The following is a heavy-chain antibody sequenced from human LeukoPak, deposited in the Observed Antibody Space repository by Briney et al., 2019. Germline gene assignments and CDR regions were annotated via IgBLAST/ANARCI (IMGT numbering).Heavy chain of an antibody. V-gene: IGHV3-7*01. J-gene: IGHJ4*02. CDR2: IKQDGSEK. Sequence: GGSLRLSCAASGFTFSSYWMSWVRQAPGKGLEWVANIKQDGSEKYYVDSVKGRFTISRDNAKNSLYLQMNSLRAEDTAVYYCARESSRYCTNGVCHTNYFDYWGQGTLVTVSS. CDR1: GFTFSSYW. CDR3: ARESSRYCTNGVCHTNYFDY. D-gene: IGHD2-8*01.